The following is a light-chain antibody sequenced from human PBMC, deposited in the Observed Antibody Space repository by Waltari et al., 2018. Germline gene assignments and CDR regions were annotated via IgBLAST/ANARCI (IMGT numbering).Light chain of an antibody. CDR3: MQALQSPLT. J-gene: IGKJ4*01. CDR2: LGS. Sequence: DIVMTQSPLSLPVTPGEPASISCKSSRSLLHSSGYNYVDWYLQKPGQSPQLLISLGSNRASGVPDRFSGSGSGTDFTLKISRVEAEDFGVYYCMQALQSPLTFGGGTKVEIK. CDR1: RSLLHSSGYNY. V-gene: IGKV2-28*01.